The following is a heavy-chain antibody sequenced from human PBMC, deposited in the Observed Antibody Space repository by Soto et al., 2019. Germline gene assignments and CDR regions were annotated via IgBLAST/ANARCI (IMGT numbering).Heavy chain of an antibody. CDR2: ISGSGGST. Sequence: GGSLRLSCAASGFTFSSYAMSWVRQAPGKGLEWVSAISGSGGSTYYADSVKGRFTISRDNSKNTLYLQMNSLRAEDTAVYYCAKDRIIAAAGAYYYYMDVWGKGTTVTVSS. CDR1: GFTFSSYA. J-gene: IGHJ6*03. D-gene: IGHD6-13*01. CDR3: AKDRIIAAAGAYYYYMDV. V-gene: IGHV3-23*01.